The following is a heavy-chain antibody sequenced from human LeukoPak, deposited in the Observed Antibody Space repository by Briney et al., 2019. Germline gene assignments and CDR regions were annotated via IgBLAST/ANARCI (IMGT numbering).Heavy chain of an antibody. CDR3: AKEGYDILTGYFDY. J-gene: IGHJ4*02. CDR1: GFTFSSYG. D-gene: IGHD3-9*01. Sequence: PSGGSLRLSCAASGFTFSSYGMSWVRQAPGKGLEWVSAISGSGGSTYYADPVKGRFTISRDNSKNTLYLQMNSLRAEDTAVYYCAKEGYDILTGYFDYWGQGTLVTVSS. V-gene: IGHV3-23*01. CDR2: ISGSGGST.